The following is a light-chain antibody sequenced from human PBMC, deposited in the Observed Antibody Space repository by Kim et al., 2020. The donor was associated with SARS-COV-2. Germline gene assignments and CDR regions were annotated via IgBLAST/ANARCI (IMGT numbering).Light chain of an antibody. CDR3: QQYNSSPWT. V-gene: IGKV1-5*03. CDR1: QSISSW. Sequence: DIQMTQSPSTLSASVGDRVTITCRASQSISSWLAWYQQKPGKAPKLLIYKASSLESGVPSRFSGCGSGTEFTLTISSLQPDDFATYYCQQYNSSPWTFGQGTKVDIK. CDR2: KAS. J-gene: IGKJ1*01.